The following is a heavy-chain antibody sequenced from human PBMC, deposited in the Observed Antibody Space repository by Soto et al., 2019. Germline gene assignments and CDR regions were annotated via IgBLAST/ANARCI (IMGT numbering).Heavy chain of an antibody. CDR1: GGSISSSSYY. J-gene: IGHJ6*03. CDR2: IYYSGST. CDR3: ARHETGYSSSWSHYYYYYMDV. D-gene: IGHD6-13*01. V-gene: IGHV4-39*01. Sequence: SETLSLTCTVSGGSISSSSYYWGWIRQPPGKGLEWIGSIYYSGSTYYNPSLKSRVTISVDTSKNQFSLKLSSVTAADTAVYYCARHETGYSSSWSHYYYYYMDVWGKGTTVTVSS.